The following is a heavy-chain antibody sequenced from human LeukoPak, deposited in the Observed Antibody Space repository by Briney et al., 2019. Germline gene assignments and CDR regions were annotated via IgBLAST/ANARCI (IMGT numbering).Heavy chain of an antibody. D-gene: IGHD1-14*01. CDR3: ARDWAKPSDAFDI. J-gene: IGHJ3*02. Sequence: TGGSLRLSCTASGFTFSTYWMSWVRQAPGKGLEWVANTREDGSEKYYVDSVKGRFTISRDNSKNTLYLQMNSLRAEDTAVYYCARDWAKPSDAFDIWGQGTMVTVSS. V-gene: IGHV3-7*03. CDR2: TREDGSEK. CDR1: GFTFSTYW.